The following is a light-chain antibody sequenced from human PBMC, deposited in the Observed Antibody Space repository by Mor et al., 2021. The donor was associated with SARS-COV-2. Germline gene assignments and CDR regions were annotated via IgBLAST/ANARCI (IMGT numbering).Light chain of an antibody. J-gene: IGKJ1*01. CDR3: HQYESLPGT. CDR2: SAS. Sequence: TITCQASQDISTYLTWYQQKPGKAPKLLIHSASKLEIEVPSRFSGSGSGTEFTFTISSLRPEDFATYYCHQYESLPGTFGQGTQV. V-gene: IGKV1-33*01. CDR1: QDISTY.